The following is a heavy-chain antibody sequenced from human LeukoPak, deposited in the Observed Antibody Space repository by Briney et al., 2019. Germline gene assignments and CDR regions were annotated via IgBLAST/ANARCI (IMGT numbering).Heavy chain of an antibody. CDR1: GGSFSAYY. CDR3: TRGEYQLLTWRHLGDY. D-gene: IGHD2-2*01. CDR2: INHGGST. Sequence: SETLSLTCAVYGGSFSAYYLNWIRQPPGKGLEWIGEINHGGSTKYNPSLKSRVTMSVDASKNQFSLKLTSVTAADTAVYYCTRGEYQLLTWRHLGDYWGQGTLVTVSS. J-gene: IGHJ4*02. V-gene: IGHV4-34*01.